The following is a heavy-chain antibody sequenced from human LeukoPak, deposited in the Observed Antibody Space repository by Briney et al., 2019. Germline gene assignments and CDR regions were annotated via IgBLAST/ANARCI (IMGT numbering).Heavy chain of an antibody. Sequence: SETLSLTCTVSGGSISSYYWSWIRQPAGKGLEWIGRIYTSGSTNYNPSLKSRVTMSVDTSKNQFSLKLSSVTAADTAVYYCARELYSSGYHDAFDIWGQGTMVTVSS. V-gene: IGHV4-4*07. CDR2: IYTSGST. D-gene: IGHD3-22*01. CDR1: GGSISSYY. J-gene: IGHJ3*02. CDR3: ARELYSSGYHDAFDI.